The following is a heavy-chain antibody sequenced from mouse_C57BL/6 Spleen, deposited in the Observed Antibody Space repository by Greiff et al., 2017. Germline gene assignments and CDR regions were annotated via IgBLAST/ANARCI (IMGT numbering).Heavy chain of an antibody. J-gene: IGHJ3*01. V-gene: IGHV1-50*01. CDR3: ASYVSNWGFAY. D-gene: IGHD4-1*01. CDR1: GYTFTSYW. CDR2: IDPSDSYT. Sequence: QVQLQQPGAELVKPGASVKLSCKASGYTFTSYWMQWVKQRPGQGLEWIGEIDPSDSYTNYNQKFKGKATLTVDTSSSTAYMQLSSLTSEDSAVYYCASYVSNWGFAYWGQGTLVTVSA.